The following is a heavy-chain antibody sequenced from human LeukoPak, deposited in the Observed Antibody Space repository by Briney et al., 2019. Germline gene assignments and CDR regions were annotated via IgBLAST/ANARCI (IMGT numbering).Heavy chain of an antibody. D-gene: IGHD6-13*01. CDR1: GGSISSYY. V-gene: IGHV4-59*08. J-gene: IGHJ6*02. Sequence: PSETLSLTCTVSGGSISSYYWSWIRQPPGKGLEWIGYIYYSGSTNYNPSLKSRVTISVDTSKNQFSLKLSSVTAADTAVYYCARLDSSWYYYGMDVWGQGTTVTVSS. CDR3: ARLDSSWYYYGMDV. CDR2: IYYSGST.